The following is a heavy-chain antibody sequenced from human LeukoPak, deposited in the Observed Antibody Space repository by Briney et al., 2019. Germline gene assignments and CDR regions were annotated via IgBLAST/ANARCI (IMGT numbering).Heavy chain of an antibody. D-gene: IGHD1-26*01. CDR1: GYTLTELS. J-gene: IGHJ3*02. CDR2: FDPEDGET. V-gene: IGHV1-24*01. Sequence: ASVKVSCKVSGYTLTELSMHWVRQAPGKGLEWMGGFDPEDGETIYAQKFQGRVTMTEDTSTDTAYMELSSLRSEDTAVYYCATDRGIGSYTDAFDIWGQGTMATVTS. CDR3: ATDRGIGSYTDAFDI.